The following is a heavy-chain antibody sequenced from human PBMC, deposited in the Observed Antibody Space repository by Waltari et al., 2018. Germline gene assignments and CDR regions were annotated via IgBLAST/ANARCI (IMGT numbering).Heavy chain of an antibody. CDR3: AREGYYYDSSGYYYGDAFDI. CDR2: IDTSGGT. D-gene: IGHD3-22*01. Sequence: QVQLQESGPGLVKPSQTLSLTCTVSGGSISSGSYYWSWIRQPAGKGLEWIGRIDTSGGTNYNPSLKSRVTISVDTSKNQFSLKLSSVTAADTAVYYCAREGYYYDSSGYYYGDAFDIWGQGTMVTVSS. CDR1: GGSISSGSYY. V-gene: IGHV4-61*02. J-gene: IGHJ3*02.